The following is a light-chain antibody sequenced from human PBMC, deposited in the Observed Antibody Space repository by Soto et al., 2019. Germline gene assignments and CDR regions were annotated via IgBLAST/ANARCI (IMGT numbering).Light chain of an antibody. CDR2: KAS. CDR3: QQYNSYPWT. J-gene: IGKJ1*01. CDR1: QSISSW. Sequence: DIQMTQSPSTLSASVGDRVTITCRASQSISSWLAWYQQXXXXPPKLLIYKASSLESGVPSRFSGSGXGTEFTLTISSLQPDDFATYYCQQYNSYPWTFGQGTKVEIK. V-gene: IGKV1-5*03.